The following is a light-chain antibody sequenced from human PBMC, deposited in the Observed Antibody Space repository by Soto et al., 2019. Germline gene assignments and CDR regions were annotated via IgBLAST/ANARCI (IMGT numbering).Light chain of an antibody. V-gene: IGLV2-14*01. Sequence: QSALTQPASVSGSPGQSITISCTGTSSDVGGYNYVSWYQQHPGKAPNLMIYEVSNRPSGVSNRFSGSKSGNTASLSVSGLQADDEGNYYCSSYAGGDDVVFGGGTKVTVL. CDR3: SSYAGGDDVV. J-gene: IGLJ2*01. CDR2: EVS. CDR1: SSDVGGYNY.